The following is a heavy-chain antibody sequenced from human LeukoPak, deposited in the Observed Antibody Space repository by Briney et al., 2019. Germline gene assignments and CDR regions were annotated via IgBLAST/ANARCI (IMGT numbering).Heavy chain of an antibody. D-gene: IGHD3-9*01. V-gene: IGHV1-3*01. CDR1: GYTFTSYA. Sequence: ASVKVSCKASGYTFTSYAMHWVRQAPGQRLEWMGWINAGNGNTKYSQKFQGRVTITRDTSASTAYMELSSLRSEDTAVYYCAREPNYDILTGPDYYYGMDVWGKGTTVTVSS. CDR2: INAGNGNT. CDR3: AREPNYDILTGPDYYYGMDV. J-gene: IGHJ6*04.